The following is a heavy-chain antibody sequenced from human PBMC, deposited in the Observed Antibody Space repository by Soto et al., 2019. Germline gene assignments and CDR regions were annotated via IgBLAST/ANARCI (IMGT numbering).Heavy chain of an antibody. D-gene: IGHD6-13*01. CDR3: ARGWGRRIAAAVITYPVNWFDP. CDR2: IYYSGST. V-gene: IGHV4-31*03. J-gene: IGHJ5*02. CDR1: GGSISSGGYY. Sequence: SETLSLTCTVSGGSISSGGYYWSWIRQHPGKGLEWIGYIYYSGSTYYNPSLKSRVTISVDTSKNQFSLKLSSVTAADTAVYYCARGWGRRIAAAVITYPVNWFDPWGQGTLVTVSS.